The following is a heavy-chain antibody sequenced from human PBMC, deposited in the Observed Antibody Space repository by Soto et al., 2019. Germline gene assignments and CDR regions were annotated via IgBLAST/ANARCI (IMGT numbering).Heavy chain of an antibody. CDR2: IYSGGLT. D-gene: IGHD1-7*01. CDR3: ARVDFGGNSYYFDY. V-gene: IGHV3-53*01. J-gene: IGHJ4*02. Sequence: PGGSLRLSCAASKLTVGSSYMTWVRQAPGKGLEWVSVIYSGGLTYYADSVKGRFTISRDNSNNTVDLQMNNLRAEDTAVYYCARVDFGGNSYYFDYWGQGAPVTVSS. CDR1: KLTVGSSY.